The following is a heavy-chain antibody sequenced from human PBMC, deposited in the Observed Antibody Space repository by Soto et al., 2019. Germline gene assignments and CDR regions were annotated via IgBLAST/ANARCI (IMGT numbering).Heavy chain of an antibody. D-gene: IGHD2-15*01. J-gene: IGHJ4*02. V-gene: IGHV3-7*01. Sequence: EVQLVESGGGLVQPGGSLRLSCAASGFTFSSYWMSWVRQAPGKGLEWVANIKQDGSEKYYVDSVKGRFTISRDNAKNSLYLQMNSLRAEDAAVYYCAREPRAATVIEPDYWGQGTLVTVSS. CDR1: GFTFSSYW. CDR3: AREPRAATVIEPDY. CDR2: IKQDGSEK.